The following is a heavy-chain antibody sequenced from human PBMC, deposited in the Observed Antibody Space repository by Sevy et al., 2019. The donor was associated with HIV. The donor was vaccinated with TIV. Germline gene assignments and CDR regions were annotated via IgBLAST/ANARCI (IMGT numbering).Heavy chain of an antibody. J-gene: IGHJ6*02. Sequence: SETLSLTCTVYGGSFSGYYWSWIRQPPGKGLEWIGEINHSGSTNYNPSLKSRVTISVHRSKNQFSLKLSSVTAADTAVYYCARGSRAGIVVVPAASLVSDYYYYGMDVWGQGITVTVSS. CDR1: GGSFSGYY. D-gene: IGHD2-2*01. CDR3: ARGSRAGIVVVPAASLVSDYYYYGMDV. CDR2: INHSGST. V-gene: IGHV4-34*01.